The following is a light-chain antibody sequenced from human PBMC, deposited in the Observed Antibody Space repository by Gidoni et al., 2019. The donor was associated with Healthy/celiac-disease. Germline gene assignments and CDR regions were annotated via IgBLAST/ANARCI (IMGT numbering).Light chain of an antibody. CDR3: GTWDSSLSFWV. V-gene: IGLV1-51*01. CDR2: DNN. CDR1: SSNIGNNY. J-gene: IGLJ3*02. Sequence: QSVLTQPPPVSEAPGQKGTISCSGSSSNIGNNYVSWYQQLPGTAPKLLIYDNNKRPSGIPDRFSGSKSGTSATLGITGLQTGDEADYYCGTWDSSLSFWVFGGGTKLTVL.